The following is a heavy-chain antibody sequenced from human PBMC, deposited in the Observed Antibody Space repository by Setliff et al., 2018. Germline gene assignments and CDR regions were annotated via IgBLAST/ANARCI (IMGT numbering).Heavy chain of an antibody. D-gene: IGHD3-22*01. CDR2: IHHSGKA. CDR3: ARAHTWSLPNDNSGYPGWFDP. CDR1: GFSISSGYY. Sequence: SETLSLTCAVSGFSISSGYYWGWIRQPPGKGLEWIVNIHHSGKAYYNPSLKSRVTMSVDTSKSHVSLKLSSVTAADTAVYYCARAHTWSLPNDNSGYPGWFDPWGQGTLVTVS. V-gene: IGHV4-38-2*01. J-gene: IGHJ5*02.